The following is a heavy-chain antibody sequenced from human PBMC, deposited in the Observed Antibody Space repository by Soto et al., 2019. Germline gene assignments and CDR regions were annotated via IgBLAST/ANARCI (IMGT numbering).Heavy chain of an antibody. J-gene: IGHJ4*02. V-gene: IGHV4-38-2*02. Sequence: SETLSLTCAVSGYSISSGYYWGWIRQPPGKGLEWIGSIYHSGSTYYNPSLKSRVTISVDTSKNQFSLKLSSVTAADTAVYYCARDQYYYDSSGYYYYFDYWGQGTLVTVSS. D-gene: IGHD3-22*01. CDR1: GYSISSGYY. CDR3: ARDQYYYDSSGYYYYFDY. CDR2: IYHSGST.